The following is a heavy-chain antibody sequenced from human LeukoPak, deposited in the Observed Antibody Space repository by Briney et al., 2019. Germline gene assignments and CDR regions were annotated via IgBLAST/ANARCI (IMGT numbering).Heavy chain of an antibody. CDR2: INPNSGGT. J-gene: IGHJ3*02. CDR1: GYTFTGYY. V-gene: IGHV1-2*02. CDR3: ARDVLAYCGGDCYLDAFDI. D-gene: IGHD2-21*02. Sequence: GASVKVSCKASGYTFTGYYMHWVRQAPGQGLEWMGWINPNSGGTNYAQKFQGRVTMTRDTSISTAYMELSRLRSDDTAVYYCARDVLAYCGGDCYLDAFDIWGQGTMVTVSS.